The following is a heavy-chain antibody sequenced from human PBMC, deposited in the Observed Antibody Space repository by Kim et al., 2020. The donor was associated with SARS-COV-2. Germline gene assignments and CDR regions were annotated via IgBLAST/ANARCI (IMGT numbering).Heavy chain of an antibody. CDR2: INHSGST. J-gene: IGHJ4*02. V-gene: IGHV4-34*01. CDR3: ARVVRRWLPGYFDY. D-gene: IGHD6-13*01. Sequence: SETLSLTCAVYGGSFSGYYWSWIRQPPGKGLEWIGEINHSGSTNYNPSLKSRVTISVDTSKNQFSLKLSSVTAADTAVYYCARVVRRWLPGYFDYWGQGTLVTVSS. CDR1: GGSFSGYY.